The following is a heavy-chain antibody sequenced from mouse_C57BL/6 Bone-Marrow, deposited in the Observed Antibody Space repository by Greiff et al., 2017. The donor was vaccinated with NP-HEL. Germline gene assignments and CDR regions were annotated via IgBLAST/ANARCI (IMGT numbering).Heavy chain of an antibody. CDR1: GYAFSSSW. V-gene: IGHV1-82*01. J-gene: IGHJ4*01. CDR2: IYPGDGDT. Sequence: VMLVESGPELVKPGASVKISCKASGYAFSSSWMNWVKQRPGKGLEWIGRIYPGDGDTNYNGKFKGKATLTADKSSSTAYMQLSSLTSEDSAVYFCAGVYDGYYGWAMDYWGQGTSVTVSS. D-gene: IGHD2-3*01. CDR3: AGVYDGYYGWAMDY.